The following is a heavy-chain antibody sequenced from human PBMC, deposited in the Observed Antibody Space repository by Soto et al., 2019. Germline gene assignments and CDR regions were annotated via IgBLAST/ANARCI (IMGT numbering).Heavy chain of an antibody. D-gene: IGHD2-15*01. CDR2: ITGSSSAI. CDR3: ARGYCNGGSCYPGIY. J-gene: IGHJ4*02. V-gene: IGHV3-48*02. CDR1: GFTFNSYS. Sequence: EVHLVESGGGSVQPGGSLRLSCAASGFTFNSYSMHWVRQALGKGLEWVSYITGSSSAIYYADSVKGRFTISRDNAKYSLSLQMNSLRDEDTAVFYCARGYCNGGSCYPGIYWGQGTLVSVSS.